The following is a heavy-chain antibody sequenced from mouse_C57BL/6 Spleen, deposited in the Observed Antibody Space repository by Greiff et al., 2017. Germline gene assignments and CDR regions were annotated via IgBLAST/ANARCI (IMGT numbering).Heavy chain of an antibody. CDR3: TFYYGNYPVTY. V-gene: IGHV14-4*01. D-gene: IGHD2-1*01. Sequence: EVQLQQSGAELVRPGASVKLSCTASGFNIKDDYMHWVKQRPEQGLEWIGWIDPENGDTEYASKFQGKATITADTSSNTAYLQLSSLTSEDTAVYYCTFYYGNYPVTYWGQGTLVTVSA. CDR1: GFNIKDDY. J-gene: IGHJ3*01. CDR2: IDPENGDT.